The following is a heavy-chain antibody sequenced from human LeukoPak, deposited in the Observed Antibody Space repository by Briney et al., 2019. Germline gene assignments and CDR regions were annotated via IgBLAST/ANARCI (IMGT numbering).Heavy chain of an antibody. V-gene: IGHV3-33*06. J-gene: IGHJ5*02. D-gene: IGHD4-17*01. CDR1: GFTFSSYG. CDR2: IWYDGSNK. CDR3: AKDRGPYGDYVPWFDP. Sequence: GGSLRLSCAASGFTFSSYGMHWVRQAPGKGLEWVAVIWYDGSNKYYGDSVKGRFTISRDNSKNPLYLQMNSLRAEDTAVYYCAKDRGPYGDYVPWFDPWGQGTLVSDCS.